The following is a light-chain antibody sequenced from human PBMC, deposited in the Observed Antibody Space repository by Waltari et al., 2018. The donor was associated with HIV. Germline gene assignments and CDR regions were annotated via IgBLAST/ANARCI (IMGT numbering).Light chain of an antibody. J-gene: IGLJ2*01. CDR2: EVN. CDR1: SSDVGRYDY. CDR3: SSYAGINPVI. Sequence: QSALTQPPSASGSLGQSVTISCTGSSSDVGRYDYVSWYQQHPGKAPKLLIFEVNKRPSWVPEPFSGAKSGNTSALTVSGLQAEDEAEYSCSSYAGINPVIFGGGTTLTVL. V-gene: IGLV2-8*01.